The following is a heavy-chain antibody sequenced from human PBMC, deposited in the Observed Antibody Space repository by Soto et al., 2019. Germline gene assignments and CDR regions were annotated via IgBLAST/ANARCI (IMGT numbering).Heavy chain of an antibody. V-gene: IGHV2-26*01. D-gene: IGHD2-2*01. J-gene: IGHJ5*02. CDR3: ALIKDCSRTDCYLASFDP. CDR2: IFSNDDK. CDR1: GGSFSGYYW. Sequence: ETLSLTCAVYGGSFSGYYWSWIRQPPWKALEWLAHIFSNDDKSYSTSLKSRLTISKDTSRSQVVLTMTNMDPVDSATYYCALIKDCSRTDCYLASFDPWGQGTLVTVSS.